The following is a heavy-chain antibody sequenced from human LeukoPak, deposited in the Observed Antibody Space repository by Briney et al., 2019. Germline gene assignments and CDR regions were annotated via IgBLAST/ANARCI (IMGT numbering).Heavy chain of an antibody. CDR3: AKDYDFWSGLNYYYYYYMDV. J-gene: IGHJ6*03. V-gene: IGHV3-7*01. CDR2: IKEDGSEI. D-gene: IGHD3-3*01. CDR1: AFTFSNYW. Sequence: GGSLRLSCAASAFTFSNYWMSWVRQAPGKGLEWVANIKEDGSEINYVDSVKGRFTISRDNAKNSLYLQMNSLRAEDTAVYYCAKDYDFWSGLNYYYYYYMDVWGKGTTVTVSS.